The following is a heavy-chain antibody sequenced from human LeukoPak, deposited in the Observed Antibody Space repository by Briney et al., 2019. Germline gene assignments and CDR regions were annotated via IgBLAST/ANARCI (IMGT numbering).Heavy chain of an antibody. CDR1: GGSFSGYY. Sequence: SETLSLTCAVYGGSFSGYYWSWIRQPPGKGLEWIGEINHSGSTNYNPSLKSRVTISVDTSKNQFSLKLSSVTAADTAVYYCARGRLGRYDVVVAAKHWYFDLWGRGTLVTVSS. V-gene: IGHV4-34*01. CDR2: INHSGST. CDR3: ARGRLGRYDVVVAAKHWYFDL. D-gene: IGHD2-21*02. J-gene: IGHJ2*01.